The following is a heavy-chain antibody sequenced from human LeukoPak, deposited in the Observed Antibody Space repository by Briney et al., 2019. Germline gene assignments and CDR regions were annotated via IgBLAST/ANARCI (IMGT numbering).Heavy chain of an antibody. V-gene: IGHV3-53*01. D-gene: IGHD5-18*01. CDR2: IYKNAIT. CDR3: AKNGGGYSYGYYYYYMDV. J-gene: IGHJ6*03. Sequence: PGGSLRLSCAASGFTVSSNYMTWVRQAPGKGLEWVSVIYKNAITYHADTVKGRFTISRDNSKNTLYLQMNSLRAEDTAVYYCAKNGGGYSYGYYYYYMDVWGKGTTVTVSS. CDR1: GFTVSSNY.